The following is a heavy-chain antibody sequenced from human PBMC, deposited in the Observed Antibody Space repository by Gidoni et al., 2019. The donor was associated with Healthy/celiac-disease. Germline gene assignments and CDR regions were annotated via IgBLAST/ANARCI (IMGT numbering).Heavy chain of an antibody. V-gene: IGHV1-2*04. CDR3: ARGPLEWLFAQTFLDY. J-gene: IGHJ4*02. CDR1: GYTFTGYY. CDR2: INPNSGGT. Sequence: QVQLVQSGAEVKKPGASVKVSCKASGYTFTGYYMHWVRQAPGQGLEWMGWINPNSGGTNYAQKFQGWVTMTRDTSISTAYMELSRLRSDDTAVYYCARGPLEWLFAQTFLDYWGQGTLVTVSS. D-gene: IGHD3-3*01.